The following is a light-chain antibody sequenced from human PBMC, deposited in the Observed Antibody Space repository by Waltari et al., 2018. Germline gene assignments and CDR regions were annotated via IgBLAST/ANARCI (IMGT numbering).Light chain of an antibody. V-gene: IGLV2-14*03. CDR3: SSYTRSSALV. Sequence: QSALTQSASVSGSPGQSITISCTGTSSDVGGYNHVSWYQQHPGTAPKLMIYDVTNRPSGVSNRFSGSKSGNTASLTISGLQAEDEADYYCSSYTRSSALVFGGGTKLTVL. CDR1: SSDVGGYNH. CDR2: DVT. J-gene: IGLJ2*01.